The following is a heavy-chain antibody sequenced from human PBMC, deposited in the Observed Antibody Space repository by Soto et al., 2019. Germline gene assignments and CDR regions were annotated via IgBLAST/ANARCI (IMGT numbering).Heavy chain of an antibody. CDR1: GGSFSGYY. Sequence: SETLSLTCAVYGGSFSGYYWSWIRQPPGKGQEKNGEINHSGSTNYNPSLKSRVTISVDTSKNQFSLKLSSVTAADTAVYYCARVRRAAARAFDIWGQGTMVTVSS. J-gene: IGHJ3*02. V-gene: IGHV4-34*01. D-gene: IGHD6-13*01. CDR3: ARVRRAAARAFDI. CDR2: INHSGST.